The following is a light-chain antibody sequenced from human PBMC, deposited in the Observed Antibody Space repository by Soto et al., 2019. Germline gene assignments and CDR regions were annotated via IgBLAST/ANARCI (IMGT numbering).Light chain of an antibody. J-gene: IGKJ1*01. V-gene: IGKV1-5*03. CDR3: QQYSRLWS. Sequence: EIKVSQSPASLSASVGDRVTITCRASESISTWLAWYQQKPGKAPKLLIYGASSLESGVPPRFSGDGSETDFTLTISSLQRDDFGTYYCQQYSRLWSFAQGTKVDIK. CDR1: ESISTW. CDR2: GAS.